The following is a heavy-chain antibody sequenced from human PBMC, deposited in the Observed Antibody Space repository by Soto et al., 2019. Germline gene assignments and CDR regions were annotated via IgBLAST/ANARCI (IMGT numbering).Heavy chain of an antibody. CDR2: IYHSGST. CDR1: DGSINSYL. Sequence: SETLSLTCTFSDGSINSYLWSWVRQPPGKGLEWIGYIYHSGSTYYNPSLKSRVTISVDRSKNQFSLKLSSVTAADTAVYYCARVPSPWGQGTLVTVSS. V-gene: IGHV4-30-2*01. CDR3: ARVPSP. J-gene: IGHJ5*02.